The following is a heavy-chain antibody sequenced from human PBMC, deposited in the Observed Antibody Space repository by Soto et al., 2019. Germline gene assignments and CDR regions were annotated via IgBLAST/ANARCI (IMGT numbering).Heavy chain of an antibody. J-gene: IGHJ4*02. CDR2: IYYSGST. Sequence: QVQLQESGPGLVKPSETLSLTCTVSGGSISNYYWSWIRQPPGKGLEWIGYIYYSGSTNYSPSLKSRVSISVDTSKNQLSLKLSSMTAADTAVYYCARAGAATLSDYWGQGTLVTASS. V-gene: IGHV4-59*01. CDR3: ARAGAATLSDY. D-gene: IGHD2-15*01. CDR1: GGSISNYY.